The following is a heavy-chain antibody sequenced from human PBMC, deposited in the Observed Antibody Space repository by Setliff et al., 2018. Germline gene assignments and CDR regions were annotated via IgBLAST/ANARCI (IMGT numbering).Heavy chain of an antibody. V-gene: IGHV4-61*09. Sequence: PSETLSLTCPASGGSVSSGSYYWAWIRQPAGKGLEWIGHIYTRGSANYNLSLKSRVTISTDASKNQFSPKLTSVTAADTAMYYCGRGRFYDDDNDFSWGQGTLVTVSS. J-gene: IGHJ4*02. D-gene: IGHD3-22*01. CDR2: IYTRGSA. CDR1: GGSVSSGSYY. CDR3: GRGRFYDDDNDFS.